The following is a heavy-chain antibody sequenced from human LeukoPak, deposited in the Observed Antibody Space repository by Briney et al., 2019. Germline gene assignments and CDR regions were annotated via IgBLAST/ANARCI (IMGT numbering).Heavy chain of an antibody. CDR1: GGTFSSYA. CDR3: ARGSVGATTFLDY. Sequence: SVKVSCKASGGTFSSYAISWVRQAPGQGLEWLGGIIPIFGTANYAQKFQGRVTITTDESTSTAYMELSSLRSEDTAVYYCARGSVGATTFLDYWGQGTLVTVSS. V-gene: IGHV1-69*05. CDR2: IIPIFGTA. J-gene: IGHJ4*02. D-gene: IGHD1-26*01.